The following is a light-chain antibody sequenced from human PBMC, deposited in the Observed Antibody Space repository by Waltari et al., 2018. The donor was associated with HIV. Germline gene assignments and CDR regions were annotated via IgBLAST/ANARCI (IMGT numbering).Light chain of an antibody. CDR2: EVN. CDR3: SSYATAGTYVL. CDR1: SSDVGSYNL. Sequence: QSALTQPASVSGSPGPSITISCTGTSSDVGSYNLVSWSQQHPGTAPQLMISEVNKRPSGVSNRFAGSKSGNTASLTISGLQADDEADYYCSSYATAGTYVLFGGGTKLTVL. J-gene: IGLJ2*01. V-gene: IGLV2-23*02.